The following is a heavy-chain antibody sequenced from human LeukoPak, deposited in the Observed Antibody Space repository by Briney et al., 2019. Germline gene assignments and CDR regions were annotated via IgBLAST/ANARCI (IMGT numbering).Heavy chain of an antibody. V-gene: IGHV4-59*01. CDR2: IYYSGST. J-gene: IGHJ4*02. D-gene: IGHD5-24*01. Sequence: SETLSLTCTVSGGSLSSYYWSWIRQPPGKGLDWIGYIYYSGSTNYNPSLKSRVTISVDTSKNQFSLKLSSVTAADTAVYYCAASREMATILVYWGQGTLVTVSS. CDR3: AASREMATILVY. CDR1: GGSLSSYY.